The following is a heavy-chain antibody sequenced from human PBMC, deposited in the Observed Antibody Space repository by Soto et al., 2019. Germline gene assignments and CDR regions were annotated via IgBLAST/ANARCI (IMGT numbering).Heavy chain of an antibody. CDR1: GGSISSGGYY. CDR3: ATEPLT. CDR2: IYYTGRT. V-gene: IGHV4-31*03. J-gene: IGHJ4*02. Sequence: QVQLQESGPGLVKPSQTLSLTCTVSGGSISSGGYYWTWIRQHPGKGLEWIRYIYYTGRTSYNPSLQTRTTTAVDTSKNQFSLKMSSVTAADTAVFYCATEPLTWRQVTLVTVSS.